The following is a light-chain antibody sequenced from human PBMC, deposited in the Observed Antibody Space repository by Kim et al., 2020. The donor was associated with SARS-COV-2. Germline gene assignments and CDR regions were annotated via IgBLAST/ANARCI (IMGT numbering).Light chain of an antibody. V-gene: IGLV1-40*01. CDR1: SSNIGAGYD. CDR3: QSYDSSLSGWV. J-gene: IGLJ3*02. CDR2: GNS. Sequence: QRVTISCTGSSSNIGAGYDVHWYQQLPGTAPKLPIYGNSNRPSGVPDRFSGSKSGTSASLAITGLQAEDEADYYCQSYDSSLSGWVFGGGTQLTVL.